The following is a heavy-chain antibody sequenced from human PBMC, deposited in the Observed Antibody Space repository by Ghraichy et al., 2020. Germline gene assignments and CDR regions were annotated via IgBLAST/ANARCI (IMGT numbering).Heavy chain of an antibody. CDR3: TRHPYYYDSRSAYFDY. J-gene: IGHJ4*02. V-gene: IGHV3-15*07. CDR2: IKRKSDGGTT. D-gene: IGHD3-22*01. Sequence: GGSLRLSCGASGFTFSRAWMNWVRQAPGKGLEWVGLIKRKSDGGTTDLAAPVKDRFTISRDDSKNTLYLQMNSLKTEDTAVYFCTRHPYYYDSRSAYFDYWGRGTLVTVSS. CDR1: GFTFSRAW.